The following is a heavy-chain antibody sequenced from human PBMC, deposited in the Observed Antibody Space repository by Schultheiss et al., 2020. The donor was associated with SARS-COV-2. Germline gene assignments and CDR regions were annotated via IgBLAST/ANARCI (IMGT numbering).Heavy chain of an antibody. D-gene: IGHD4-23*01. V-gene: IGHV4-31*03. CDR2: IYYSGST. J-gene: IGHJ6*02. CDR1: GGSISSGGYY. Sequence: SETLSLTCTVSGGSISSGGYYWSWIRQHPGKGLVWIGYIYYSGSTYYNPSLKSRVTISVDTSKNQFSLKLSSVTAADTAVYYCASRGVRWVTVYYCYYGMDVWGQGTTVTVSS. CDR3: ASRGVRWVTVYYCYYGMDV.